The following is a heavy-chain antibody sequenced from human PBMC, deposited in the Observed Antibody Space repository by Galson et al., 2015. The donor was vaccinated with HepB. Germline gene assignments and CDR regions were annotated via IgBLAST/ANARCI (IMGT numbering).Heavy chain of an antibody. V-gene: IGHV5-51*01. D-gene: IGHD6-13*01. Sequence: QSGAEVKKAGESLKISCKASGYIFTSYWIGWVRQMPGKGLEWMGIIYPGDSDTRYRSSFQGQVTISADKSISTAYLQWSSLKASDTAMYYCGTSLTMPGIAAAYDYWGQGTLVTVSS. J-gene: IGHJ4*02. CDR1: GYIFTSYW. CDR2: IYPGDSDT. CDR3: GTSLTMPGIAAAYDY.